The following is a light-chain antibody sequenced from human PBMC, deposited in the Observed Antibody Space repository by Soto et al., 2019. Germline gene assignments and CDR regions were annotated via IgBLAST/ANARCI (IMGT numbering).Light chain of an antibody. CDR2: AAS. CDR3: QQSYRTPPWT. CDR1: QSITSY. J-gene: IGKJ1*01. Sequence: DIQMTQSPSSLSASLGYRVTITGRASQSITSYLNRYQQKPGKAPKLLINAASSLQSGVPSRFSGSGSGTDFTLTISSLQPEDFATYYGQQSYRTPPWTVGQGTKVEIK. V-gene: IGKV1-39*01.